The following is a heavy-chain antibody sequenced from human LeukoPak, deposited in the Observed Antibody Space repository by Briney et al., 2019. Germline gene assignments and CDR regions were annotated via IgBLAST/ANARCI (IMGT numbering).Heavy chain of an antibody. CDR2: IIPIFGTA. Sequence: SVKVSCKASGGTFSSYAISWVRQAPGQGLEWMGGIIPIFGTANYAQKFQGRVTITADESTSTAYMELCSLRSEDTAVYYCARDRRYNWNYATPTDVHGDYYYYYMDVWGKGTTVTVSS. CDR1: GGTFSSYA. V-gene: IGHV1-69*01. J-gene: IGHJ6*03. CDR3: ARDRRYNWNYATPTDVHGDYYYYYMDV. D-gene: IGHD1-7*01.